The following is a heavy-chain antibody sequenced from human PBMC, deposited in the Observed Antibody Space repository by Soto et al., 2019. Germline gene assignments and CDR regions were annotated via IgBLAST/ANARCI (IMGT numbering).Heavy chain of an antibody. Sequence: QVQLVESGGGVVQPGRSLRLSCAASGFTFSSYGMHWVRQAPGKGLEWVAVISYDGSNKYYADSVKGRFTISRDNSKNTLYLQMNSLRAEDTAVYYCAKGDYEPSFDYWGQGTLVTVSS. V-gene: IGHV3-30*18. J-gene: IGHJ4*02. CDR2: ISYDGSNK. D-gene: IGHD3-16*01. CDR1: GFTFSSYG. CDR3: AKGDYEPSFDY.